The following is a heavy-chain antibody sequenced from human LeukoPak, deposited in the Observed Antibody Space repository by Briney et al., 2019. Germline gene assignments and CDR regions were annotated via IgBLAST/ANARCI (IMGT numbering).Heavy chain of an antibody. V-gene: IGHV1-8*01. CDR3: ARMSIAARPRSYNFDY. CDR2: MNPNSGNT. J-gene: IGHJ4*02. D-gene: IGHD6-6*01. Sequence: GASVKVSCKASGYTFTSYDINWVRQATGQGLEWMGWMNPNSGNTGYAQKFQGRVTTTRNTSISTAYMELSSLRSEDTAVYYCARMSIAARPRSYNFDYWGQGTLVTVSS. CDR1: GYTFTSYD.